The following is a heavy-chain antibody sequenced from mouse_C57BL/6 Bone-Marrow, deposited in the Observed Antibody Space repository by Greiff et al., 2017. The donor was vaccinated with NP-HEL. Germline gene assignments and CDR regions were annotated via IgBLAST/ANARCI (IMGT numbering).Heavy chain of an antibody. CDR2: IYPSDGST. J-gene: IGHJ4*01. D-gene: IGHD2-4*01. CDR1: GYTFTSYD. Sequence: VQLQQSGPELVKPGASVKLSCKASGYTFTSYDINWVKQRPGKGLEWIGWIYPSDGSTKYNEKFKGKATLTVDTSSSTACSELHSLTSEDSAVYFCAGGTYDYDKCYAMDYWGQGTSVTVSS. V-gene: IGHV1-85*01. CDR3: AGGTYDYDKCYAMDY.